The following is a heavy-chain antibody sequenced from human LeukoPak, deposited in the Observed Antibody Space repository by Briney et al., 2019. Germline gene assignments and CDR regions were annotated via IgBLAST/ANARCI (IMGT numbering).Heavy chain of an antibody. Sequence: PGGSLRLSCAASGFTFSSYALSWVRQAPGKGLEYVSAISGSGRDTYYADSVRGRFTISRGNSKNTMYLQMNSLRAEQTAVYTCATLRGSGSYYNENWFDHWGRGTLATVSS. V-gene: IGHV3-23*01. CDR2: ISGSGRDT. D-gene: IGHD3-10*01. CDR3: ATLRGSGSYYNENWFDH. CDR1: GFTFSSYA. J-gene: IGHJ5*02.